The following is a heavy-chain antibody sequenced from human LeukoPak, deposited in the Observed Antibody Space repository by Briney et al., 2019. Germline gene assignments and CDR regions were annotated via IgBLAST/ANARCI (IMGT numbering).Heavy chain of an antibody. Sequence: SETLSLTCTVSGGSFSDYYWSFIRQPPGKGLEWIGYIYHNGNSDFNPSLKSRVTISVDTSKNQSSLRMSSVTAADTAVYFCAGQAYSSGWLDNWGPGTLVTVSS. CDR3: AGQAYSSGWLDN. J-gene: IGHJ4*02. D-gene: IGHD6-19*01. V-gene: IGHV4-59*01. CDR1: GGSFSDYY. CDR2: IYHNGNS.